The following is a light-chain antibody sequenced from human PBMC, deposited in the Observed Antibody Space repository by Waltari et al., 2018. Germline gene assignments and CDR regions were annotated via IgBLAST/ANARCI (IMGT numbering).Light chain of an antibody. CDR2: FRSDLDK. J-gene: IGLJ2*01. CDR1: SGINVADRK. V-gene: IGLV5-45*03. CDR3: MIWHSSASV. Sequence: QAVLTQPSPLSASPGASARLTCTLHSGINVADRKIYWYQQNPGRPPQYLLRFRSDLDKQKASGRPSRFAGSKDASANAGILLMSGLRSEDEADYYCMIWHSSASVFGGGTTLTVL.